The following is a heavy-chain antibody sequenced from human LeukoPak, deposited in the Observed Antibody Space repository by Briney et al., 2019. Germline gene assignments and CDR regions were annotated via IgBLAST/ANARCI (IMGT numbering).Heavy chain of an antibody. CDR2: TYYRSKWYN. CDR3: ARDAAGYDILTGYGFDP. Sequence: SQTLSLTSAISGDSVSSNSAAWNWIRQSPSRGLEWLGRTYYRSKWYNDYAVSVKSRITINPDTSKNQFSLQLNSVTPEDTAVYYCARDAAGYDILTGYGFDPWGQGTLVTVSS. V-gene: IGHV6-1*01. D-gene: IGHD3-9*01. CDR1: GDSVSSNSAA. J-gene: IGHJ5*02.